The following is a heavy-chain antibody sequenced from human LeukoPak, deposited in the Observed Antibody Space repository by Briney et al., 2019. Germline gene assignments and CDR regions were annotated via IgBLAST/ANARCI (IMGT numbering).Heavy chain of an antibody. CDR3: AKGQPRYCSSTSCYNANFDY. D-gene: IGHD2-2*02. CDR2: IRYDGSNK. V-gene: IGHV3-30*02. Sequence: GGSLRLSCAASGFTFSSYGMHWVRQAPGKGLEWVAFIRYDGSNKYYADSVKGRFTISRDNSKNTLYLQMNSLRAEDTAVYYCAKGQPRYCSSTSCYNANFDYWGQGTLVTVSS. J-gene: IGHJ4*02. CDR1: GFTFSSYG.